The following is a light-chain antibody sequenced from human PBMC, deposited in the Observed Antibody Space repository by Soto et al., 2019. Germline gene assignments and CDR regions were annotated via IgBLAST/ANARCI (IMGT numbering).Light chain of an antibody. CDR3: HQRSNGTTIT. CDR2: DAS. V-gene: IGKV3D-20*02. CDR1: QTVSITY. J-gene: IGKJ5*01. Sequence: EIVLTQSPGTLSLSPGERATLSCRTSQTVSITYFAWYQQRPGQAPRLLFYDASTRATGVPDRFSGSGSGTDFTLTISSLEPEDFAVYYCHQRSNGTTITFGQGTRLEIK.